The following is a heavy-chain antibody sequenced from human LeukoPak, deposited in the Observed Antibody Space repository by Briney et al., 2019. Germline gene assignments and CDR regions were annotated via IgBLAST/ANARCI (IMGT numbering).Heavy chain of an antibody. CDR3: AKGYNSGWYYFDY. CDR1: GFTFDDYA. CDR2: IRWNSGSI. J-gene: IGHJ4*02. Sequence: GRSLRLSCAASGFTFDDYAMHWVRQAPGKGLEWVSGIRWNSGSIGYADSVKGRFTISRDNAKNSLYQQMNSLRAEDTALYYCAKGYNSGWYYFDYWGQGTLVTVSS. D-gene: IGHD6-19*01. V-gene: IGHV3-9*01.